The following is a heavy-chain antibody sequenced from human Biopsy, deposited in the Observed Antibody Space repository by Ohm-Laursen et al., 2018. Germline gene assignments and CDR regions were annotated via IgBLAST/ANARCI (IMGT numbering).Heavy chain of an antibody. V-gene: IGHV1-18*01. CDR1: GYTFTSYG. CDR3: ARAKLEPVYYYYGMDV. D-gene: IGHD1-1*01. J-gene: IGHJ6*02. Sequence: ASVKVSCKASGYTFTSYGISWVRQAPGQGPEWMGWINTENGNTIYAQNLQGRVTMTADTSTSTAYMEVTSLRSDDTAVYYCARAKLEPVYYYYGMDVWGQGTTVTVSS. CDR2: INTENGNT.